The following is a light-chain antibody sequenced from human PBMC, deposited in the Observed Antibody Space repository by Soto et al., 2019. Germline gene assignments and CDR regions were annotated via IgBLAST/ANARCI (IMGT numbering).Light chain of an antibody. V-gene: IGKV3-11*01. CDR1: QSVSSN. CDR3: QQRSNWPPIT. CDR2: DAS. J-gene: IGKJ5*01. Sequence: DIVMTQSPDSLAVSLGERATINCKSSQSVSSNLAWYQQKPGQAPRLLIYDASNRATGIPARFSGSGSGTDFTLTISSLEAEDFAVYYCQQRSNWPPITFGQGTRLEI.